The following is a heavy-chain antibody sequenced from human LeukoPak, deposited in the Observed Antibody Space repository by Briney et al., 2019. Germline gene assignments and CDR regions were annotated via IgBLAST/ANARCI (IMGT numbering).Heavy chain of an antibody. CDR3: ARSEETFSYGSGNYYSFDS. Sequence: HSLTLTLTCIVAGGASRGGGYYWRWIRQHPGKGLEWIGYIYYSGSTYYNPSLKSRVTISVDTSRNQFYLKLSSVTAADTALYYCARSEETFSYGSGNYYSFDSWGQGTLVTVSS. CDR2: IYYSGST. V-gene: IGHV4-31*03. D-gene: IGHD3-10*01. J-gene: IGHJ4*02. CDR1: GGASRGGGYY.